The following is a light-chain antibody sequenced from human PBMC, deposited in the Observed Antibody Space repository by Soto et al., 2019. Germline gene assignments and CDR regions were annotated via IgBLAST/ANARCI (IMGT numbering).Light chain of an antibody. V-gene: IGKV3-20*01. CDR2: GAS. CDR1: QSVSSNY. Sequence: EIVLTQSPGTLSLSPGERATLSCRASQSVSSNYLAWYQQKPGQAPRVLIYGASSRVTGIPDRFSGSGSGTEFTLTISRLEPEDFAVYYCQHYVTSPWTFGQGTKVEIK. CDR3: QHYVTSPWT. J-gene: IGKJ1*01.